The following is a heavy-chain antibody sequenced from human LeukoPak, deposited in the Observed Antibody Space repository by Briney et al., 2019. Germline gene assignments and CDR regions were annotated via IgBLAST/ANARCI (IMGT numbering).Heavy chain of an antibody. Sequence: GRSLRLSCTASGFTFGDYAMSWVRQAPGKGLEWVGFIRSKAYTGTTDYAASVKGRFTVSRDDSKSIAYLQMNSLKTEDTAVYYCTRALRIAVASIRYYFDYWGQGTLVTASS. CDR1: GFTFGDYA. D-gene: IGHD6-19*01. CDR2: IRSKAYTGTT. CDR3: TRALRIAVASIRYYFDY. V-gene: IGHV3-49*04. J-gene: IGHJ4*02.